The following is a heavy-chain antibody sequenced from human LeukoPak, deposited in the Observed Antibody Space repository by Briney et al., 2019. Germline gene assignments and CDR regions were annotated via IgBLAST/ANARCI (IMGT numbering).Heavy chain of an antibody. V-gene: IGHV4-59*01. CDR1: GGSISSSY. Sequence: SETLSLTCTVSGGSISSSYWSWIRQPPGKGLEWIGYFYYSGSPNYNPSLKSRVTIAIDTSKKQFSLKLSSVTAADTAAYYCARYSSAWPSGFDSWGLGTLVTVSS. J-gene: IGHJ4*02. CDR2: FYYSGSP. D-gene: IGHD6-19*01. CDR3: ARYSSAWPSGFDS.